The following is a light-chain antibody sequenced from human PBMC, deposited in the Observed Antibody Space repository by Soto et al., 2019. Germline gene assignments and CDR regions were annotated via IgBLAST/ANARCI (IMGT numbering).Light chain of an antibody. CDR1: SSDVGGYNY. V-gene: IGLV2-14*01. J-gene: IGLJ1*01. CDR2: DVT. CDR3: SSYTSTSTYV. Sequence: QSALTQPASVSGSPGQSITISCTGTSSDVGGYNYVSWYQQHPGKAPKLMIYDVTYRPSGVSNRFSGSKSGTTASLTLSGLQAEDEADYYCSSYTSTSTYVFGTGTEVTVL.